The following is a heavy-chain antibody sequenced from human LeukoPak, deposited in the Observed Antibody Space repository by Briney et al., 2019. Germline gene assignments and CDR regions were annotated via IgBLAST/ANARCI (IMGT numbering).Heavy chain of an antibody. CDR2: INHSGST. D-gene: IGHD1-26*01. J-gene: IGHJ4*02. CDR1: GGSFSGYY. Sequence: SETLSLTCAVYGGSFSGYYWSWIRQPPGKGLEWIGEINHSGSTNYNPSLKSRVTISVDTSKNQFSLSLTSVTAADTAVYYCARSGGTWSYNYWGQGTLVTVSS. CDR3: ARSGGTWSYNY. V-gene: IGHV4-34*01.